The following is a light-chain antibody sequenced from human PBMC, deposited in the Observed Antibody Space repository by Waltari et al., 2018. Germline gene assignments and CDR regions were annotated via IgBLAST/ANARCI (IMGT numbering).Light chain of an antibody. Sequence: EVVLTQPPDTLSLSPGERVTLSCRASQSLTKRYLAWYQQKPGRAPRLLIYGASSRSAGIPDRFSGSGSGTDFTLTISRLEPEDFAVYYCQQYGSSVLYTFGQGTKLEIK. CDR1: QSLTKRY. CDR3: QQYGSSVLYT. CDR2: GAS. J-gene: IGKJ2*01. V-gene: IGKV3-20*01.